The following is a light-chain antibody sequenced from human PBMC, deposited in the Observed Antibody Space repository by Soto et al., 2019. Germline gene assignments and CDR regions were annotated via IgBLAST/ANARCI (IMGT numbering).Light chain of an antibody. V-gene: IGKV1-5*01. CDR1: QSIGTL. J-gene: IGKJ1*01. CDR2: DAS. Sequence: DFQMTQSPSTLSASVGDRVTITCRASQSIGTLLAWYQQKPGKAPNLLIFDASTLESGVPSRFSGSGSGTEFTLTISSVRPDDSATYYCQQSYSTLWTFGQGTKVDIK. CDR3: QQSYSTLWT.